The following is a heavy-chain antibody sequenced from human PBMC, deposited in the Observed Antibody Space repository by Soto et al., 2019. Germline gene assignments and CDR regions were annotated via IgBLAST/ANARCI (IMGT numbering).Heavy chain of an antibody. CDR2: INTKIDGGTP. J-gene: IGHJ4*02. D-gene: IGHD1-1*01. CDR3: TTDPSGYRRDH. CDR1: GFTLSNAW. V-gene: IGHV3-15*01. Sequence: EVQLVESGGGLVKPGGSLRLSCAASGFTLSNAWMSWVRQAPGKGLEWVGRINTKIDGGTPDYAAPVKGRFIISRDDSKHTLYLQMNSLKTEATAVYSCTTDPSGYRRDHWGQGTLVSVSS.